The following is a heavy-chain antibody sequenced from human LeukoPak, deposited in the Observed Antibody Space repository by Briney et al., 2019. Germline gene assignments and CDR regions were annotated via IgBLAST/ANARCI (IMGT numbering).Heavy chain of an antibody. CDR2: INDGGTYT. D-gene: IGHD3-10*01. CDR3: VREIKIMGFRAFDY. Sequence: GGSLRLPFAGSGFAFSEYWMHWARQTPGKGLMWVSRINDGGTYTAYADSVKGRFAVSRDNAENTLYLQMDSLTVEDTGLYYCVREIKIMGFRAFDYWGQGTPVTVSS. CDR1: GFAFSEYW. V-gene: IGHV3-74*01. J-gene: IGHJ4*02.